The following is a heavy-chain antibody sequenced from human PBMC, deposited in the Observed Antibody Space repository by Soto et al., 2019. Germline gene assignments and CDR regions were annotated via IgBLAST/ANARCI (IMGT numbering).Heavy chain of an antibody. CDR3: ARNRDRPWFDP. Sequence: PSETLSLTCTVSGGSISSYYWSWIRQPPGKGLEWIGYIYYSGSTNYNPSLKSRVTISVDTSKNQFSLKLSSVTAADTAVYYCARNRDRPWFDPWGQGTLVTVSS. CDR1: GGSISSYY. J-gene: IGHJ5*02. CDR2: IYYSGST. V-gene: IGHV4-59*08.